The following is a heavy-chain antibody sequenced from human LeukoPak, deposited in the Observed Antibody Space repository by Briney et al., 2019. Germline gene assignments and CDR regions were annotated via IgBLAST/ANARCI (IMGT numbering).Heavy chain of an antibody. CDR1: GGSISSSSYY. V-gene: IGHV4-39*01. CDR2: IYYSGST. Sequence: SETLSLTGTVSGGSISSSSYYWGWIRQPPGKGLEWIGSIYYSGSTYYNPSLKSRVTISVDTSKNQFSLKLSSVTAADTAVYYCTGPAKYSSSWYYWGQGTLVTVSS. D-gene: IGHD6-13*01. J-gene: IGHJ4*02. CDR3: TGPAKYSSSWYY.